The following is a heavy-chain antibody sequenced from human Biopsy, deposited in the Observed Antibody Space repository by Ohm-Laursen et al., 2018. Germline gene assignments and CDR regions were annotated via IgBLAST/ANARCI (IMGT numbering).Heavy chain of an antibody. D-gene: IGHD1-26*01. V-gene: IGHV1-69*10. CDR3: ARGEGSSWFDP. CDR2: IIPIPNVA. CDR1: GDSFTSYA. J-gene: IGHJ5*02. Sequence: ASVKVSCKVSGDSFTSYAIGWVRQAPGQGLVWMGGIIPIPNVATYAQKFQGRITITADESTSTAYMELSSLTSDDTAVYFCARGEGSSWFDPWGHGTLVTVSS.